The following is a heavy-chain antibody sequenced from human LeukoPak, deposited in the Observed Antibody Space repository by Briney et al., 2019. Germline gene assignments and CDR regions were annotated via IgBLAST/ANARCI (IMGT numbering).Heavy chain of an antibody. V-gene: IGHV3-15*01. CDR1: GVTFSNAW. Sequence: GGSLRLSCAASGVTFSNAWMSWVRQAPGKGLEWVGRIKSKTDGRTTDSAANVKGRITIARDESQNSLYLQTDSLKAEDTDEYYSTTYELLLWCEEPPHGAPFDYWGQGTLVTVSS. D-gene: IGHD3-10*01. J-gene: IGHJ4*02. CDR3: TTYELLLWCEEPPHGAPFDY. CDR2: IKSKTDGRTT.